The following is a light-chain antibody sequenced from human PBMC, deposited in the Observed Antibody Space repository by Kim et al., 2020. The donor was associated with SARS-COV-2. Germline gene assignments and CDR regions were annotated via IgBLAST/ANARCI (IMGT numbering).Light chain of an antibody. CDR3: QQYNSYSPRYT. Sequence: SVGDRVTITCRASQSISSWLAWYQQKPGKAPKLLIYKASSLERGVPSRFSGSGSGTEFTLTISSLQPDDFATYYCQQYNSYSPRYTFGQGTKLEI. V-gene: IGKV1-5*03. J-gene: IGKJ2*01. CDR1: QSISSW. CDR2: KAS.